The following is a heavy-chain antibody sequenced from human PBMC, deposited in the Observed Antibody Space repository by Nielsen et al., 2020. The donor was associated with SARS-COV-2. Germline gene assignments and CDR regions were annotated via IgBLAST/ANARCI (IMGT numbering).Heavy chain of an antibody. CDR3: ARALVPS. CDR1: GYTFTGYY. Sequence: ASVKVSCKASGYTFTGYYMHWVRQAPGQGLGWMGRINPNSGGTNYAQKFQGRVTMTRDTSISTAYMELSRLTSDDTAIYYCARALVPSWGQGTLVPSPQ. V-gene: IGHV1-2*06. J-gene: IGHJ5*02. D-gene: IGHD3-16*01. CDR2: INPNSGGT.